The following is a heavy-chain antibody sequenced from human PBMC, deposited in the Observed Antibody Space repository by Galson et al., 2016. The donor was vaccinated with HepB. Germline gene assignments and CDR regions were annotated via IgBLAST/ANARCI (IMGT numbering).Heavy chain of an antibody. V-gene: IGHV1-69*10. CDR2: IIPIIGIG. Sequence: SVKVSCKASGGTFNSYALNWVRQAPGQGLEWMGLIIPIIGIGNHAQKFQGRVTITADKSTSTAYMELSNVTSEDTAIYYWARAGGDRQQMVLSYFDSWGQGTLVTVSS. CDR3: ARAGGDRQQMVLSYFDS. D-gene: IGHD6-13*01. CDR1: GGTFNSYA. J-gene: IGHJ4*02.